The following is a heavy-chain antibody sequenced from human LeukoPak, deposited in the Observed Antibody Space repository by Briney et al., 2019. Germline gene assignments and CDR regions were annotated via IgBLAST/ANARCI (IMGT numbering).Heavy chain of an antibody. CDR2: INPNSGGT. V-gene: IGHV1-2*06. D-gene: IGHD3-10*01. CDR3: ARDSGFGWFGELLSPYFDY. CDR1: GYTFTGYY. J-gene: IGHJ4*02. Sequence: ASVKVSCKASGYTFTGYYMHWVRQAPGQGLEWMGRINPNSGGTNYAQKFQGRVTMTRDTSISTAYMELSRLRSDDTAVYYCARDSGFGWFGELLSPYFDYWGQGTLVTVSS.